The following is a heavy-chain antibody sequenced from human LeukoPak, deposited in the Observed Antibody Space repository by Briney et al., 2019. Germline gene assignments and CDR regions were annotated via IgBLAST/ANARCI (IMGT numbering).Heavy chain of an antibody. CDR3: ARDGDYVPFDY. V-gene: IGHV1-58*01. CDR2: IVVGSGNT. Sequence: ASVKVSCKASGFTFTSSAVQWVRQARGQRLEWIGWIVVGSGNTNYAQKLQGRVTMTTDTSTSTAYMELRSLRSDDTAVYYCARDGDYVPFDYWGQGTLVTVSS. D-gene: IGHD4-17*01. J-gene: IGHJ4*02. CDR1: GFTFTSSA.